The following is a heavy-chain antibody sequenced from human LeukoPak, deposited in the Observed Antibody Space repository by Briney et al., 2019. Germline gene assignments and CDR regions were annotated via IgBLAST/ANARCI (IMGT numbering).Heavy chain of an antibody. Sequence: ASVKISCKASGYTFTDYYLHWVRQAPGQGLEWMGWINPNSGGANFALNFQGRVTMTRATSISTAYMELSRLTSDDTAVYYCARGVGSSWFDPWGQGTLVTVSS. CDR1: GYTFTDYY. CDR2: INPNSGGA. V-gene: IGHV1-2*02. CDR3: ARGVGSSWFDP. D-gene: IGHD6-13*01. J-gene: IGHJ5*02.